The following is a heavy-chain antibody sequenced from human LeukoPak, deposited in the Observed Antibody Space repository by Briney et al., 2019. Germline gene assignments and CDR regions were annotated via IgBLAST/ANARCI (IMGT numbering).Heavy chain of an antibody. Sequence: KPSETLSLTCTVSGGSINSSSYYWGWIRQPPGKGLEWIGSIYYSGSTYYNPSLKSRVTISVDTSKNQFSLKLSSVTAADTAVYYCARGLNERYFDWSRHWYLDLWGRGTLVTVSS. CDR3: ARGLNERYFDWSRHWYLDL. CDR2: IYYSGST. D-gene: IGHD3-9*01. V-gene: IGHV4-39*07. J-gene: IGHJ2*01. CDR1: GGSINSSSYY.